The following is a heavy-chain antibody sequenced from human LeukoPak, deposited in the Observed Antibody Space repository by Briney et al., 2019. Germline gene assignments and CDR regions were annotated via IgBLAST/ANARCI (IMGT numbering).Heavy chain of an antibody. J-gene: IGHJ5*02. CDR3: AGRVQHPNWFDP. V-gene: IGHV4-59*06. CDR1: GGSISSYY. CDR2: IYYSGST. Sequence: PSETLSLTCTVSGGSISSYYWSWIRQHPGKGLEWIGYIYYSGSTYYNPSLKSRVTISVDTSKNQFSLKLSSVTAADTAVYYCAGRVQHPNWFDPWGQGTLVTVSS.